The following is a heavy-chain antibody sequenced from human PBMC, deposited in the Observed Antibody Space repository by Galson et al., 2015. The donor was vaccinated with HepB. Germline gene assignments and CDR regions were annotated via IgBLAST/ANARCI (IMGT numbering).Heavy chain of an antibody. D-gene: IGHD5-24*01. CDR3: ARDSHGDLGV. CDR1: GYTFTSYG. CDR2: ISVYNGNT. V-gene: IGHV1-18*04. Sequence: SVKVSCKASGYTFTSYGISWVRQAPGQGLEWMGCISVYNGNTNYAQKFQGRVTMTTDTSTKTAYMELRSLRSYDTAVYYCARDSHGDLGVWGQGTTVTVSS. J-gene: IGHJ6*02.